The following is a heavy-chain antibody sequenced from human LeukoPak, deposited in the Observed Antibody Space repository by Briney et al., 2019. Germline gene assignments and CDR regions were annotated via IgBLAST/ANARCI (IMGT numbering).Heavy chain of an antibody. V-gene: IGHV3-30*04. CDR3: ARDDPPFRAVVVRANWARALYDSSAFGGGYHGMDV. CDR2: ISYDGSNK. Sequence: GRSLRLSCAASGFTFSSYAMHWVRQAPGKGLEWVAVISYDGSNKYYADSVKGRFTISRDNSKNTLYLQMNSLRAEDTAVYYCARDDPPFRAVVVRANWARALYDSSAFGGGYHGMDVWGQGTTVTVS. D-gene: IGHD3-22*01. J-gene: IGHJ6*02. CDR1: GFTFSSYA.